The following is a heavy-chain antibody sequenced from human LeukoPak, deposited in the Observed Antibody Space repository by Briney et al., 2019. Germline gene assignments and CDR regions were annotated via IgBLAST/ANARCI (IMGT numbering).Heavy chain of an antibody. J-gene: IGHJ4*02. D-gene: IGHD3-3*01. CDR3: ARDPSPFDFWSGYYGYFDY. CDR2: ISSSSSYI. Sequence: GGSLRLSCAASGFTFSSYSMNWVRQAPGKGLEWVSSISSSSSYIYYADSVKGRFTISRDNAKNSLYLQMNRLRAEDRAVYYCARDPSPFDFWSGYYGYFDYWGQGTLVTVSS. CDR1: GFTFSSYS. V-gene: IGHV3-21*01.